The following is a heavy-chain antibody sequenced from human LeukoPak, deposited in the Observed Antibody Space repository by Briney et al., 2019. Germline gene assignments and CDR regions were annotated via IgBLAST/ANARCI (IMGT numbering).Heavy chain of an antibody. J-gene: IGHJ4*02. CDR1: GFTFSAYG. V-gene: IGHV3-30*02. CDR2: IRYDGSNK. Sequence: GGSLRLSCAASGFTFSAYGMHWVRQAPGKGLEWVAFIRYDGSNKYYAASLRGRFNISRDNSKNTLYLQMNSLTAEDTAVYYCAKRMGPMVTTGDRPLDYWGQGILVTVSS. CDR3: AKRMGPMVTTGDRPLDY. D-gene: IGHD4-17*01.